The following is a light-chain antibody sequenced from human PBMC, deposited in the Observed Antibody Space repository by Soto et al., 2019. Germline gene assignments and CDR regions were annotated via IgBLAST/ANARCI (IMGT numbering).Light chain of an antibody. Sequence: SALTQPASVSGSPGQSITISCTGTSSDVGGYNYVSWYQQHPGKVPKLMIYDVSNRPSGVSNRFSGSKSGNTASLTISGLQAEDEADYYCSSYTSSSTLLYVFGTGTKVTVL. V-gene: IGLV2-14*01. CDR3: SSYTSSSTLLYV. CDR2: DVS. J-gene: IGLJ1*01. CDR1: SSDVGGYNY.